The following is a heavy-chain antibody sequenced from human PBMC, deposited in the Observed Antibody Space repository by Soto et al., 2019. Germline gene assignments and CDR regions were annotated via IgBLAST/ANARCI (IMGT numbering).Heavy chain of an antibody. CDR1: GYTLTELS. CDR2: FDPEDGET. V-gene: IGHV1-24*01. Sequence: GASVKVSCKVSGYTLTELSMHWVRQAPGKGLEWMGGFDPEDGETIYAQKFQGRVTMTEDTSTDTAYMELSSLRSEDTAVYYCATWAKLERPLFGFDPWGKGTLVTGSS. CDR3: ATWAKLERPLFGFDP. J-gene: IGHJ5*02. D-gene: IGHD1-1*01.